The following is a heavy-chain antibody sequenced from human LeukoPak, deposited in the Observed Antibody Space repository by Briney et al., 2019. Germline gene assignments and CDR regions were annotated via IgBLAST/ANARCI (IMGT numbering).Heavy chain of an antibody. D-gene: IGHD1-14*01. J-gene: IGHJ4*02. CDR3: ARESSTTQTNLFDY. CDR1: GDSITSRSY. V-gene: IGHV4-59*11. Sequence: SETLSLTCTVSGDSITSRSYWSWIRPPPGKGLEWIGYLRHSGNTNHNSSLKGRVTFSLDTSKNQFSLILRSVAAADTAIYFCARESSTTQTNLFDYWGQGTLVTVSS. CDR2: LRHSGNT.